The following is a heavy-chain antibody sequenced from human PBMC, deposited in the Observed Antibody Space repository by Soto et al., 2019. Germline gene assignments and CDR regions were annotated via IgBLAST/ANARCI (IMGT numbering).Heavy chain of an antibody. V-gene: IGHV2-5*02. Sequence: QVTLKESGPTLVKPTQTLTLTCTVSGLSLRTTGVGVGWVRQPPGKALEWLALRYWDDDKRYSPSLRSRLTIAKDISEKQVVLTMTNMNTVDTATYYCVQSRCGGDCLEIYSSHAYNGLDVWGQGTTVTVSS. CDR2: RYWDDDK. J-gene: IGHJ6*02. CDR3: VQSRCGGDCLEIYSSHAYNGLDV. D-gene: IGHD2-21*02. CDR1: GLSLRTTGVG.